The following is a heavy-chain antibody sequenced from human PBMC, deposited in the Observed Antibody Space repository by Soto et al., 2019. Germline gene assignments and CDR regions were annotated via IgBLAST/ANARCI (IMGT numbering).Heavy chain of an antibody. CDR2: IRYSGRT. V-gene: IGHV4-39*01. CDR1: GGSISTSAYY. Sequence: SDTLSLTCTVSGGSISTSAYYWGWILQPAGKGLEWIGSIRYSGRTYYNPSLKSWVTLSVDTSKNQVSQKVCCVTAADTGMHYRASLYMTMVWGDAWGKENRIT. D-gene: IGHD2-8*01. J-gene: IGHJ6*03. CDR3: ASLYMTMVWGDA.